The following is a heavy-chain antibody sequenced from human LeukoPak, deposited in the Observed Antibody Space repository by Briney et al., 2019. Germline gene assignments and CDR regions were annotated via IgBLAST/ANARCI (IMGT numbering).Heavy chain of an antibody. Sequence: GGSLRLSCAASGFTFSSYAMSWVRQAPGKGLEWVSAISGSGGSTYYADSVKGRFTISRDNSKNTLYLQMNSLRAEDTAVYYCARSPVVPAASSTYMDVWGKGTTVTISS. CDR2: ISGSGGST. V-gene: IGHV3-23*01. CDR1: GFTFSSYA. CDR3: ARSPVVPAASSTYMDV. J-gene: IGHJ6*03. D-gene: IGHD2-2*01.